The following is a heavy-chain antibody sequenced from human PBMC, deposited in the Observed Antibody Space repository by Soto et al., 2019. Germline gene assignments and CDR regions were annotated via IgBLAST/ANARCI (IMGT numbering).Heavy chain of an antibody. Sequence: GGSLRLSCAASGFTFSSYAMHWVRQAPGKGLEWVAVISYDGSNKYYADSVKGRFTISRDNSKSTLYLQMNSLRAEDTAVYYCAKDYSSAYYYFDSWGQGTLVTVSS. D-gene: IGHD3-22*01. V-gene: IGHV3-30-3*01. CDR2: ISYDGSNK. CDR1: GFTFSSYA. CDR3: AKDYSSAYYYFDS. J-gene: IGHJ4*02.